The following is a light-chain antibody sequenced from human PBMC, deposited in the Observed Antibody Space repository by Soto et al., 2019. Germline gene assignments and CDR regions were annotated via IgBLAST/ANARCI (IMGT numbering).Light chain of an antibody. CDR1: SSDVGGYNY. J-gene: IGLJ1*01. CDR3: SSYTSSSTYV. V-gene: IGLV2-14*01. Sequence: QSVLTQPASVSGSPGQSIAISCTGTSSDVGGYNYVSWYQQHPGKAPKLMVYDVNDLPSGVSDRFSGSKSGNTASLTISGLQAEDEADYYCSSYTSSSTYVFGTGTKVTVL. CDR2: DVN.